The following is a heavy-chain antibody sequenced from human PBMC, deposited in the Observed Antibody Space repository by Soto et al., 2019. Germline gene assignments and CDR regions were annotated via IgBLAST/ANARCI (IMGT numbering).Heavy chain of an antibody. Sequence: QVQLQESGPGLVRPSWTLSLTCTFSGGSIASYNWWTWVRQPPGRGLEWIGGMYHSGTTNYSPSLKSRVTILIDESKNQFSLKLNSGTAADTARYYCARASASSMLRGVIINWGQGTLVTVSS. J-gene: IGHJ4*02. V-gene: IGHV4-4*02. CDR3: ARASASSMLRGVIIN. D-gene: IGHD3-10*01. CDR1: GGSIASYNW. CDR2: MYHSGTT.